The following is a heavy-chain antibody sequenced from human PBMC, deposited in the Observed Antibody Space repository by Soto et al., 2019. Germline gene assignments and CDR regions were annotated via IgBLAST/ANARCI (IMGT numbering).Heavy chain of an antibody. CDR3: AKGGRQWLVTSDFNY. V-gene: IGHV3-30*18. CDR2: VSHDGRNT. J-gene: IGHJ4*02. D-gene: IGHD6-19*01. CDR1: GFTFSDYA. Sequence: VQLVESGGGVVQPGRSLRLSCAASGFTFSDYAMHWVRQAPGKGLGWVAVVSHDGRNTHYADSVKGRFTISRDSSKNTVSLEMTSLGAGDTAVYYCAKGGRQWLVTSDFNYWGQGALVTVSS.